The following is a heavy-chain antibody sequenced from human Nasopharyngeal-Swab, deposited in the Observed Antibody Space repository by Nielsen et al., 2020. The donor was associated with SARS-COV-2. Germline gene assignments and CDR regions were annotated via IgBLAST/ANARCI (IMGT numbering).Heavy chain of an antibody. D-gene: IGHD5-18*01. Sequence: WISQSPGKGLEWVAVISYDGSNKYYADSVKGRFTIFRDNSKNTLYLQVNSLRAEDTAVYYCTRDLAFPDTAMNTHLGYWGQGALVTVSS. CDR3: TRDLAFPDTAMNTHLGY. J-gene: IGHJ4*02. CDR2: ISYDGSNK. V-gene: IGHV3-30-3*01.